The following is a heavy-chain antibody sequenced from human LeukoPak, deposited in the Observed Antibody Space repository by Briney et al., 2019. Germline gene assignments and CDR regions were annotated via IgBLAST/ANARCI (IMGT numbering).Heavy chain of an antibody. V-gene: IGHV3-23*01. CDR2: ISGSGGRT. D-gene: IGHD5-18*01. Sequence: GGSLRLSCSASGFTFSTYAMSWVRQAPGKGLEWVSPISGSGGRTYYAGSVKGRFTISRDNSKNTLYLQMNSLRAEDTAVYYCAKGPRIELWLRFDYWGQGTLVTVSS. CDR1: GFTFSTYA. J-gene: IGHJ4*02. CDR3: AKGPRIELWLRFDY.